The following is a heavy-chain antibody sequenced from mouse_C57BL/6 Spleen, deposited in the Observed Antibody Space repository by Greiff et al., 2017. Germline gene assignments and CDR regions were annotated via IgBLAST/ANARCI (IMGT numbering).Heavy chain of an antibody. V-gene: IGHV1-80*01. CDR1: GYAFSSYW. J-gene: IGHJ2*01. D-gene: IGHD1-1*01. CDR3: ARALLLRSHFDY. Sequence: QVHVKQSGAELVKPGASVKISCKASGYAFSSYWMNWVKQRPGKGLEWIGQIYPGDGDTNYNGKFKGKATLTADKSSSTAYMQLSSLTSEDSAVYFCARALLLRSHFDYWGQGTTLTVSS. CDR2: IYPGDGDT.